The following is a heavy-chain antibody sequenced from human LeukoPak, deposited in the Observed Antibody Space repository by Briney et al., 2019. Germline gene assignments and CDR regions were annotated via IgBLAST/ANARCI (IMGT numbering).Heavy chain of an antibody. D-gene: IGHD3-3*01. CDR1: GFTFSSYA. CDR3: ARVFSGYAYYDFWSGSPDGRYYMDV. J-gene: IGHJ6*03. CDR2: ISYDGSNK. V-gene: IGHV3-30*04. Sequence: GGSLRLSCAASGFTFSSYAMHWVRQAPGKGLEWVAVISYDGSNKYYAGSVKGRFTISRDNSKNTLYLQMNSLRAEDTAVYYCARVFSGYAYYDFWSGSPDGRYYMDVWGKGTTVTVSS.